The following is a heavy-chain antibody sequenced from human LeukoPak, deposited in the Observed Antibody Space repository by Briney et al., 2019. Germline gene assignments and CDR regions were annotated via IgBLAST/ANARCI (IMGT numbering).Heavy chain of an antibody. J-gene: IGHJ4*02. CDR3: ASLPYCSNGVCFTHYFFDY. Sequence: ASETLSLTCTVSGGSISSYYWNWIRQPPGKGLEWIGYIYYSGSTNYNPSLKSRVTISVDTSKNQFSLKLSSVTAADTAVYYCASLPYCSNGVCFTHYFFDYWGQGTLVAVSS. V-gene: IGHV4-59*08. D-gene: IGHD2-8*01. CDR2: IYYSGST. CDR1: GGSISSYY.